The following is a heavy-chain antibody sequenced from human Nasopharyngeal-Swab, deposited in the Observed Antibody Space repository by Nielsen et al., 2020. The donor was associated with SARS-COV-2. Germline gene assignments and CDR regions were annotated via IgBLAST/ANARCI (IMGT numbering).Heavy chain of an antibody. CDR3: ARDYCSSTSCYDY. V-gene: IGHV3-48*04. Sequence: GGSLRLSCEASGFIFGDYWMTWVRQAPGKGLEWVSYISSSGSTRYYADSVKGRFTISRDNAKNSLYLQMNSLRAEDTAVYYCARDYCSSTSCYDYWGQGTLVTVSS. CDR1: GFIFGDYW. J-gene: IGHJ4*02. D-gene: IGHD2-2*01. CDR2: ISSSGSTR.